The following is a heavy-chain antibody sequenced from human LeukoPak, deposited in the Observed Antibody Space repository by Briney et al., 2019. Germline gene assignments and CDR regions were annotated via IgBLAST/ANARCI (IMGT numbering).Heavy chain of an antibody. CDR1: GDTLTELS. Sequence: GASVKVSCKLSGDTLTELSMHWVRQAPGQGLEWMGIINPSGGSTSYAQKFQGRVTMTRDMSTSTVYMELSSLGSEDSAVYYCVRDGSFSGLPLYYFDYWGQGTLVTVSS. D-gene: IGHD1-26*01. CDR2: INPSGGST. CDR3: VRDGSFSGLPLYYFDY. J-gene: IGHJ4*02. V-gene: IGHV1-46*01.